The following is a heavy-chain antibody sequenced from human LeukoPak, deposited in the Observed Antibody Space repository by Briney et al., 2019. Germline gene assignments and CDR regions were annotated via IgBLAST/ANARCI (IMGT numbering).Heavy chain of an antibody. V-gene: IGHV3-23*01. CDR1: GFTFSSYA. D-gene: IGHD3-22*01. CDR3: ATRRAYYYDSSGYYSQYYFDY. CDR2: MSFSGGST. Sequence: GGSLRLSCAASGFTFSSYAMSWVRQAPRKGLEWVSGMSFSGGSTYYADSVKGRFTISRDNSKNTLYLQMNSLRAEDTAVYYCATRRAYYYDSSGYYSQYYFDYWGQGTLVTVSS. J-gene: IGHJ4*02.